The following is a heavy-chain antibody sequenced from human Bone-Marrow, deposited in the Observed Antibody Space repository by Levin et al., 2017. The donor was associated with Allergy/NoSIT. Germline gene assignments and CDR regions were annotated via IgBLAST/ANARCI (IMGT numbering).Heavy chain of an antibody. CDR2: ITPSGNTD. V-gene: IGHV3-48*03. CDR1: GFTFRSYE. Sequence: GGSLRLSCATSGFTFRSYEMHWVRQAPGKGLEWVSSITPSGNTDYYADSVRGRFTVSRDNAGNSLYLEMNSLRAEDTAVYFCAAWFGADFFDFWGQGTLVTVSS. CDR3: AAWFGADFFDF. D-gene: IGHD3-10*01. J-gene: IGHJ4*02.